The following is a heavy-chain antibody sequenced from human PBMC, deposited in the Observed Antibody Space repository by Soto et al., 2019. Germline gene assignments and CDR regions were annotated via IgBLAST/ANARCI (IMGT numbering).Heavy chain of an antibody. D-gene: IGHD1-1*01. CDR3: ARVRQGCSANNCYFDP. CDR1: GGSVRAPDW. V-gene: IGHV4-4*02. J-gene: IGHJ5*01. Sequence: QVHLQESGPGLVAPSGTLSLTCTLSGGSVRAPDWWNWVRQSPDKGLEWIAEVHISGHSNYNPSLMSRVSVSIDTYKNQFYLNLDSVAAAYTAIYYCARVRQGCSANNCYFDPWGQGTQVTISS. CDR2: VHISGHS.